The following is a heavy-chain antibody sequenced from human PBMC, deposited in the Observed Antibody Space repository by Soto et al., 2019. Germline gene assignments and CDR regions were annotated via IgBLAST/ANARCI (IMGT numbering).Heavy chain of an antibody. V-gene: IGHV4-38-2*02. Sequence: PSETLSLTCSVSGYYISSGYYWGWLRQPPGKKLEGIANIYLSGSTYSSPSLRSRVTITVATSRTQFSLTMRPLAASATATYFCAGVSHSGDIDVWGQGTTVTVSS. CDR1: GYYISSGYY. D-gene: IGHD3-10*01. CDR3: AGVSHSGDIDV. CDR2: IYLSGST. J-gene: IGHJ6*02.